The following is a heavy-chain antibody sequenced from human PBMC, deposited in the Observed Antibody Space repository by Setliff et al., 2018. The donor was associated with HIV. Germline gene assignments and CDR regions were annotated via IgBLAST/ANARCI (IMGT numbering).Heavy chain of an antibody. D-gene: IGHD6-13*01. Sequence: SETLSLTCNVSDDSIDSHYWSWIRQPAGRGLEWIGRIFSTGSTDYNPSLKSRATMSVDTSKNQVSLKLRSVTAADTAVYYCARIGSGWSVGWFDPWGQGTLVTVSS. CDR3: ARIGSGWSVGWFDP. CDR2: IFSTGST. CDR1: DDSIDSHY. J-gene: IGHJ5*02. V-gene: IGHV4-4*07.